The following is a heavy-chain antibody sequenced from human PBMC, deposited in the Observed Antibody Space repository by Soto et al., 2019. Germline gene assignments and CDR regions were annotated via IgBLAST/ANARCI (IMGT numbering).Heavy chain of an antibody. CDR2: SIPIFGTA. Sequence: QVQLVQSGAEVKKPGSSVKVSCKASGGTFSSYAISWVRQAPGQGLEWMGGSIPIFGTANYAQKFQGRVTINADESTSTAYMELSSLRSEDTAVYYCAIIKVRVRGFIRDFDYWGQGTLVTVSS. CDR3: AIIKVRVRGFIRDFDY. CDR1: GGTFSSYA. D-gene: IGHD3-10*01. V-gene: IGHV1-69*01. J-gene: IGHJ4*02.